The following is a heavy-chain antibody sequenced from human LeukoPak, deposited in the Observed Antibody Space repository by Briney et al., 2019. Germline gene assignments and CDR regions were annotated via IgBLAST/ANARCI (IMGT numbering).Heavy chain of an antibody. CDR3: AEGCGGSCYSGIDY. J-gene: IGHJ4*02. V-gene: IGHV3-23*01. CDR1: GLPLSGYA. CDR2: IGGGGIT. Sequence: GGSLTLFCAPSGLPLSGYAIMWVRQATRRGLEWVSGIGGGGITDCPNTVKGRFTNSRDNSKNTLYLQMDSLKTEDTAVYYCAEGCGGSCYSGIDYWGQGTLVTVSS. D-gene: IGHD2-15*01.